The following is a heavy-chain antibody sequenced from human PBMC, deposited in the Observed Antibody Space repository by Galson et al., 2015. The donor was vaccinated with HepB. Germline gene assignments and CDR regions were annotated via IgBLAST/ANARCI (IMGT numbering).Heavy chain of an antibody. CDR2: ISYDGSNK. CDR3: ASPLRYYDSSGYYSLDY. CDR1: GFTFSSYG. D-gene: IGHD3-22*01. V-gene: IGHV3-30*03. J-gene: IGHJ4*02. Sequence: SLRLSCAASGFTFSSYGMHWVRQAPGKGLEWVAVISYDGSNKYYADSVKGRFTISRDNSKNTLYLQMNSLRAEDTAVYYCASPLRYYDSSGYYSLDYWGQGTLVTVSS.